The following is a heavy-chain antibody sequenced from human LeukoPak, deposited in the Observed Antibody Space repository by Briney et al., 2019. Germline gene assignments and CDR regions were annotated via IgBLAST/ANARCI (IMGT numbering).Heavy chain of an antibody. CDR1: GFTSSTAW. CDR2: MRQDGSDK. J-gene: IGHJ3*01. D-gene: IGHD6-13*01. Sequence: GGSLRLSCEVSGFTSSTAWLTWVRQAPGKGLEWVADMRQDGSDKYYVDSVKGRFVISGNIAKNSVSLHMNRLSVEDTAVYYCVAYKFLLSWPAFDFWGRGTMVTVSS. CDR3: VAYKFLLSWPAFDF. V-gene: IGHV3-7*01.